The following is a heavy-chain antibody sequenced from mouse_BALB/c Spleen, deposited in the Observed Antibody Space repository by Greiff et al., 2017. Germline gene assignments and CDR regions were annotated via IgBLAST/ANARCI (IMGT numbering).Heavy chain of an antibody. CDR2: IWAGGST. Sequence: VQLQESGPGLVAPSQSLSITCTVPGSSLTSYGVHRVRQPPGKGLEWLGVIWAGGSTNYNSALMSRLSISKDNSKSQVFLKMNSRQTDDTAMYYCARAYGNYQAWFAYWGQGTLVTVSA. J-gene: IGHJ3*01. D-gene: IGHD2-1*01. V-gene: IGHV2-9*02. CDR1: GSSLTSYG. CDR3: ARAYGNYQAWFAY.